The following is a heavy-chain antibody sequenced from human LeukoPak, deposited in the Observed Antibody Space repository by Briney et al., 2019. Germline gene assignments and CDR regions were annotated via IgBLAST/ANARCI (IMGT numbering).Heavy chain of an antibody. CDR3: ARGGGGNPAALWFDP. V-gene: IGHV4-61*02. CDR1: GASISSGPYY. Sequence: PSETLSLTCTVSGASISSGPYYWSWLRQSAGKGLEWIGRIYASGSSNYNPSLKSRATMSVDTSKNQFSLKLTSVTAADTAVYYCARGGGGNPAALWFDPWGQGTLMTVSS. CDR2: IYASGSS. J-gene: IGHJ5*02. D-gene: IGHD4-23*01.